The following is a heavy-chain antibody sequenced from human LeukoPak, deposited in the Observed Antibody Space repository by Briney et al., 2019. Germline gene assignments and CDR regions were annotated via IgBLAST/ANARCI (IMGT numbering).Heavy chain of an antibody. CDR1: GGSISSYY. V-gene: IGHV4-59*01. Sequence: SETLSLTCTVSGGSISSYYWSWIRQPPGEGLEWIGYIYYSGSTNYNPSLKSRVTISVDTSKDQFSLKLSSVTAADTAVYYCASVGYYYDSSGYSDHWYFDLWGRGTLVTVSS. J-gene: IGHJ2*01. CDR3: ASVGYYYDSSGYSDHWYFDL. CDR2: IYYSGST. D-gene: IGHD3-22*01.